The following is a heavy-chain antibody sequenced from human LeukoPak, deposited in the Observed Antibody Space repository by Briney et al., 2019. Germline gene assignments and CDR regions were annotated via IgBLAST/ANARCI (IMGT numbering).Heavy chain of an antibody. D-gene: IGHD6-19*01. J-gene: IGHJ4*02. V-gene: IGHV4-31*03. CDR3: ARGSDGIAVAGLDY. CDR1: GGSISSGGYY. Sequence: SGTLSLTCTVSGGSISSGGYYWSWVRQHPGKGLEWIGYIYYSGSTYYNPSLKSRVTISVDTSKNQFSLKLSSVTAADTAVYYCARGSDGIAVAGLDYWGQGTLVTVSS. CDR2: IYYSGST.